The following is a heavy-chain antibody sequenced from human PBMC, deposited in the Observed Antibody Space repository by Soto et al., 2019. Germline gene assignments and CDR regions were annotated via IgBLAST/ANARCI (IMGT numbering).Heavy chain of an antibody. CDR1: GDSMRSNNW. CDR2: IYHSGTT. Sequence: QVQLQESGPGLVKPSGTLSLTCAVSGDSMRSNNWWSWVRQPPGKGLEWIGEIYHSGTTNYNPSLKRRVTISVDKSKNQFSLGLNSVTAADTAFYYCARGGYDSSGYYFRLDYWGQGTLVTVSS. D-gene: IGHD3-22*01. CDR3: ARGGYDSSGYYFRLDY. J-gene: IGHJ4*02. V-gene: IGHV4-4*02.